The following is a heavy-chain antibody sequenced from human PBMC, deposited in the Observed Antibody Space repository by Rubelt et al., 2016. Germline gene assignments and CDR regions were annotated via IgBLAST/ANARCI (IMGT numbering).Heavy chain of an antibody. Sequence: QVQLVQSGAEVKKPGASVKVSCKVSGYTLTELSMHWVRQAPGKGLEWMGGFDPEDRETIYAEKFQGRVTMTEATSTDPAYMELRSLGSEDTAVYYCATRSLWFGEIDRYFDYWGQGTLVTVSS. CDR3: ATRSLWFGEIDRYFDY. V-gene: IGHV1-24*01. D-gene: IGHD3-10*01. CDR1: GYTLTELS. J-gene: IGHJ4*02. CDR2: FDPEDRET.